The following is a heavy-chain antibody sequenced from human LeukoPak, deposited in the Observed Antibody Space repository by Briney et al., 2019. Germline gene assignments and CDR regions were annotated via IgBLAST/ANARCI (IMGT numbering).Heavy chain of an antibody. D-gene: IGHD2/OR15-2a*01. J-gene: IGHJ3*02. V-gene: IGHV4-61*02. CDR2: IYTSGST. CDR3: ARDERDSSPGAFDI. Sequence: PSQTLSLTCTVSGGSLTSGSYFWSWIRQPAGKGLEWIGRIYTSGSTNYNPSLKSRVTILVDTSKNQFSLKLSSVTAADTAVYYCARDERDSSPGAFDIWGQGTMVTVSS. CDR1: GGSLTSGSYF.